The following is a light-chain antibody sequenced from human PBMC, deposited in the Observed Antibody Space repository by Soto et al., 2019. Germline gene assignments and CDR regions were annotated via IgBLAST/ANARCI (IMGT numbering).Light chain of an antibody. Sequence: EIVMTQSPAALSXXPXXXXTXXCRASQSVSNNLAWYQQKPGQAPRLLMYGASTRATGIPARFSGSGSGTEFTLTITSLQPEDFAVYYCQQYNYLITFGQGTRLEIK. CDR2: GAS. CDR3: QQYNYLIT. J-gene: IGKJ5*01. CDR1: QSVSNN. V-gene: IGKV3-15*01.